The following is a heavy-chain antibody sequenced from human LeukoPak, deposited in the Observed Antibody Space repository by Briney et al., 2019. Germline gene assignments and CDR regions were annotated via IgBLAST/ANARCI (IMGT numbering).Heavy chain of an antibody. D-gene: IGHD3-3*01. V-gene: IGHV1-8*03. Sequence: GASVKVSCKAPGYTFTSYDINWVRQATGQGLEWMGWMNPNSGNTGYAQKFQGRVTITRNTSISTAYMELSSLRSEDTAVYYCARAVYDFWSGPLNWFDPWGQGTLVTVSS. CDR2: MNPNSGNT. CDR3: ARAVYDFWSGPLNWFDP. J-gene: IGHJ5*02. CDR1: GYTFTSYD.